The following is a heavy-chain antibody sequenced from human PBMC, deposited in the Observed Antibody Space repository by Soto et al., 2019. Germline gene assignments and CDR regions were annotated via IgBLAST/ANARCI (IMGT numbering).Heavy chain of an antibody. Sequence: PSETLSLTCAVSGGSISNYYWSWIRQPPGKGLEWIGYIYYSGTANYNPSLQSRVTISVDTSKNQFSLKLSSLTAADTAVYYCARSPRYYMDVWGKGIKVPGAS. V-gene: IGHV4-59*01. CDR2: IYYSGTA. J-gene: IGHJ6*03. CDR3: ARSPRYYMDV. CDR1: GGSISNYY.